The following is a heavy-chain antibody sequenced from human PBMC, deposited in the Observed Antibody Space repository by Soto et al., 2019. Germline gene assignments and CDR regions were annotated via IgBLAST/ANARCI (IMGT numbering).Heavy chain of an antibody. J-gene: IGHJ4*02. Sequence: ASVKVSSKASGYTFTSYGISWVRQAPGQGLECMGWISAYNGNTDYAQKLQGRVTMTTDTSTSTAYMELRSLRSVDTAVYYCARNEIAAVSDYWGQGTLVTVSS. CDR1: GYTFTSYG. CDR2: ISAYNGNT. V-gene: IGHV1-18*01. CDR3: ARNEIAAVSDY. D-gene: IGHD6-13*01.